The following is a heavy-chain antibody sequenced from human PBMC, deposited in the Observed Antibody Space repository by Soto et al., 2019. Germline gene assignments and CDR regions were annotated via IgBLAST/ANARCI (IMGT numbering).Heavy chain of an antibody. CDR3: ARERAAIDY. J-gene: IGHJ4*02. D-gene: IGHD6-13*01. CDR1: GGSISSYY. V-gene: IGHV4-59*01. CDR2: IYYSGST. Sequence: SETLSLTCTVSGGSISSYYWSWIRQPPGKGLEWIGYIYYSGSTNYNPSLKSRVTISVDTSKSQFSLKLSSVTAADTAVYYCARERAAIDYWGQGTLVTVSS.